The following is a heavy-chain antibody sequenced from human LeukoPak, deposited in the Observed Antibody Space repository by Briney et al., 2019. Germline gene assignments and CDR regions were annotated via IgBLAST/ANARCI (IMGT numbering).Heavy chain of an antibody. D-gene: IGHD3-16*01. Sequence: GGSLRLSCAASGFTFDDYAMHWVRQAPGKGLEWVSGISWNSGSIGYADSVKGRFTISRDNSKNTLYLQMNSLRAEDMAVYYCAKDGGQGADYWGQGTLVTVSS. V-gene: IGHV3-9*03. CDR1: GFTFDDYA. CDR3: AKDGGQGADY. J-gene: IGHJ4*02. CDR2: ISWNSGSI.